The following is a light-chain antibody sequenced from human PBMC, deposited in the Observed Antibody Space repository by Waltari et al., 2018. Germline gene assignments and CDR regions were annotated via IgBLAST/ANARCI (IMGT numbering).Light chain of an antibody. CDR3: QQYATTPRT. V-gene: IGKV4-1*01. J-gene: IGKJ2*02. CDR2: WAS. Sequence: DIVMTQSPDSLAVSLGERATINCKSSQSVLYSPNNKNYLAWFQQKPGQPPKLPIYWASTRESGVPDRFSGSGSGTDFTLTISSLQAEDVAIYYCQQYATTPRTFGQGTKLEIK. CDR1: QSVLYSPNNKNY.